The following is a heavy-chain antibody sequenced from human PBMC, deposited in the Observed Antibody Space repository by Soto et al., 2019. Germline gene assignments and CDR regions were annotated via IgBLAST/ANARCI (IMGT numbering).Heavy chain of an antibody. CDR1: GGSVNNKTYY. J-gene: IGHJ4*02. CDR2: VYYSGTT. Sequence: SETLSLTCSVSGGSVNNKTYYWSWIRQPPGKRLEWIGYVYYSGTTNYNPSLKSRVTISIDMSKNQFSLRLSSVTAADTALYYCARTTAVPNTLRSRYFFDFWGQGTLVTAPQ. V-gene: IGHV4-61*01. CDR3: ARTTAVPNTLRSRYFFDF. D-gene: IGHD3-9*01.